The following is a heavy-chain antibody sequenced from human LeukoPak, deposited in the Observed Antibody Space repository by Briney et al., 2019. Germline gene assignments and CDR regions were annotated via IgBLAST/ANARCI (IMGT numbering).Heavy chain of an antibody. V-gene: IGHV4-34*01. CDR2: INHSGST. CDR3: ARDGNYDFRSGYYTGYDY. D-gene: IGHD3-3*01. CDR1: GGSFSGYY. J-gene: IGHJ4*02. Sequence: PSETLSLTCAVYGGSFSGYYWSWIRQPPGKGLEWIGEINHSGSTNYNPSLKSRVTISVDTSKNQFSLKLSSVTAADTAVYYCARDGNYDFRSGYYTGYDYWGQGPLVTVSS.